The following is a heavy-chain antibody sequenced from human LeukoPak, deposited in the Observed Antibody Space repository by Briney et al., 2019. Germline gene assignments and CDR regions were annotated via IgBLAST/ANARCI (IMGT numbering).Heavy chain of an antibody. CDR3: ARAVAGPNWFDP. CDR1: GGSVSSGGYS. D-gene: IGHD6-19*01. J-gene: IGHJ5*02. Sequence: SETLSLTCAVSGGSVSSGGYSWNWIRQPPGKGLEWIAYISDTGSTKYNPSLKSRLSISVDKSRNQFSLNLRSVTAADTAVYYCARAVAGPNWFDPWGQGTLVTVSS. V-gene: IGHV4-30-4*07. CDR2: ISDTGST.